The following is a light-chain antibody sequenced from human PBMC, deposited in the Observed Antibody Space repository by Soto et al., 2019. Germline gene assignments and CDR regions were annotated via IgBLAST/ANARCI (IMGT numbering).Light chain of an antibody. Sequence: QSVLTRPPSASGTPGQRVTISCSGSSSNIGSNTVNWYQQLPGTAPKLLIYSNNQRPSGVPDRFSGSRSGTSASLAISGLQSEDEGDYYCAAWDDSLNGRGVFGGGTKLTVL. V-gene: IGLV1-44*01. CDR3: AAWDDSLNGRGV. CDR1: SSNIGSNT. J-gene: IGLJ3*02. CDR2: SNN.